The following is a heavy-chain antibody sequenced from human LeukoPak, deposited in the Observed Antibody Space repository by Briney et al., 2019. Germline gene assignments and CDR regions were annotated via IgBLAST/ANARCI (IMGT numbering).Heavy chain of an antibody. V-gene: IGHV3-30-3*01. CDR1: GFTFSSYA. D-gene: IGHD5-24*01. CDR2: ISYDGSNK. J-gene: IGHJ3*02. CDR3: ASLTPANGYNFREDAFDI. Sequence: GGSLRLSCAASGFTFSSYAMHWVRQAPGKGLEWVAVISYDGSNKYYADSVKGRFTISRDNSKNMLYLQMNSLRAEDTAVYYCASLTPANGYNFREDAFDIWGQGTMVTVSS.